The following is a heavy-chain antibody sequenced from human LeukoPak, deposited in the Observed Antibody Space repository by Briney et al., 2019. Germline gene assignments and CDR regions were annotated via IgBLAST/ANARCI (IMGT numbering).Heavy chain of an antibody. J-gene: IGHJ4*02. D-gene: IGHD4-17*01. Sequence: SRTLSLTCTVSGGSISSGGYSWSWIRQHPGKGLEWIGYIYYSGSTNYNPSLKSRVTMSVDTSKNQFSLNLSSVTAADTAVYYCARETTGLARYFDYWGQGTLVTVSS. CDR3: ARETTGLARYFDY. CDR2: IYYSGST. V-gene: IGHV4-31*03. CDR1: GGSISSGGYS.